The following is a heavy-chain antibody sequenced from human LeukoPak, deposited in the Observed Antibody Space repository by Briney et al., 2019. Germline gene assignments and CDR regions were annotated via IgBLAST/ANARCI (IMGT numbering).Heavy chain of an antibody. CDR1: GFIVSSNY. V-gene: IGHV3-53*01. D-gene: IGHD3-22*01. CDR3: ARWSVGITMIVGLDY. Sequence: GGSLRLSCAASGFIVSSNYMSWVRQAPGKGLEWVSVIYSGGSTYYADSVKGRFTISRDNSKNTLYLQMNSLRAEDTAVYYCARWSVGITMIVGLDYWGQGTLVTVSS. CDR2: IYSGGST. J-gene: IGHJ4*02.